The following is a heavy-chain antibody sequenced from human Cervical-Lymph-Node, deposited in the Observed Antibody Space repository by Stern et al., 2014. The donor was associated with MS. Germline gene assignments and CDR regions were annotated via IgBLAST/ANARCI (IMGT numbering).Heavy chain of an antibody. D-gene: IGHD6-13*01. CDR2: IFPVFGTP. V-gene: IGHV1-69*12. J-gene: IGHJ5*02. CDR3: ALSSETSDRWYSLGYDL. CDR1: GGTFSKFP. Sequence: QDPLGQSGAEVTKPGSSVKGSCKASGGTFSKFPSSWVRQAPGQGLEWMGGIFPVFGTPTYAQEFRGRVTITADVSTSTVYMELSSLRSDDTAVYYCALSSETSDRWYSLGYDLWGQGTLVTVSS.